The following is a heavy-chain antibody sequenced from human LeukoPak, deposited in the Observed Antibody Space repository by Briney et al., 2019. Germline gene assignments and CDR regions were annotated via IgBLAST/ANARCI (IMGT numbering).Heavy chain of an antibody. CDR3: AKDRGVTTQGWYYFDY. D-gene: IGHD4-17*01. CDR2: IRYDGSNK. Sequence: GGSLRLSCAASGFTFSTYGMHWVRQAPGKGLEWVAFIRYDGSNKYYADSVKGRFTISRDTSKNTLYLQMNGLRAEDTAVYYCAKDRGVTTQGWYYFDYWGQGTLATVSS. J-gene: IGHJ4*02. CDR1: GFTFSTYG. V-gene: IGHV3-30*02.